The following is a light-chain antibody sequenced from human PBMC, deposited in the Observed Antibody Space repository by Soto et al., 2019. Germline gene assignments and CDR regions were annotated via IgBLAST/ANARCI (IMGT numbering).Light chain of an antibody. CDR2: GAS. J-gene: IGKJ4*01. Sequence: EIVLTQSPATLSLSPGERATLSCRASQSVGTLLNWYQHKPGQAPRHLIYGASNRAAGVPARFSGSGSGTDFTLIISSLEPEDFALYYCEQRANWPPALSFGGGTHVEIK. CDR1: QSVGTL. V-gene: IGKV3-11*01. CDR3: EQRANWPPALS.